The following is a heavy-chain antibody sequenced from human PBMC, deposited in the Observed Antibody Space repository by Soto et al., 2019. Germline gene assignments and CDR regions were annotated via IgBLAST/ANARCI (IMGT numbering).Heavy chain of an antibody. Sequence: EVQLLESGGGLVQPGGSLRLSCAASGFTFSSYAMSWVRQAPGKGLEWVSAISGSGGSTYYADSVKGRFTISRDSSKNPMHQQINSLRAEDTAVYYCAKGNTIFRSNDAFDIWGQGTMVTVSS. J-gene: IGHJ3*02. CDR1: GFTFSSYA. D-gene: IGHD3-9*01. V-gene: IGHV3-23*01. CDR2: ISGSGGST. CDR3: AKGNTIFRSNDAFDI.